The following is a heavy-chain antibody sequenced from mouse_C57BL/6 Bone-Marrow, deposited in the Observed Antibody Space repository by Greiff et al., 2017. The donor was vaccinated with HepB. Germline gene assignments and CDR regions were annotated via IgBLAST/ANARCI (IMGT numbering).Heavy chain of an antibody. V-gene: IGHV1-55*01. D-gene: IGHD2-4*01. J-gene: IGHJ3*01. CDR2: IYPGSGST. Sequence: VQLQQPGAELVKPGASVKMSCKASGYTFTSYWITWVKQRPGQGLEWIGDIYPGSGSTNYNEKFKSKATLTVDTSSSTAYMQLSSLTSEDSAVYYCARLHYECAWFAYWGQGTLVTVSA. CDR3: ARLHYECAWFAY. CDR1: GYTFTSYW.